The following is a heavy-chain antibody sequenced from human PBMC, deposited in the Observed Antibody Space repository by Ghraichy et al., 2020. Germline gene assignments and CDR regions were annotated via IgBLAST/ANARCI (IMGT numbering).Heavy chain of an antibody. CDR1: VGSISSYY. Sequence: SETLSLTCTVSVGSISSYYWSWIRPPPGKGLEWIGYIYYSGSTNYNPSLKSRVTISVDTSKNQFSLKLSSVTAADTSVYYCARTLAVAGSDDAFDIWGQGTMVTVSS. J-gene: IGHJ3*02. CDR2: IYYSGST. D-gene: IGHD6-19*01. CDR3: ARTLAVAGSDDAFDI. V-gene: IGHV4-59*01.